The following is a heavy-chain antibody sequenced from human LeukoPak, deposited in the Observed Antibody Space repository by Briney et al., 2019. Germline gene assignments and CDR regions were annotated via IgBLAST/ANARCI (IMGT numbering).Heavy chain of an antibody. CDR2: IIPIFGTA. J-gene: IGHJ3*01. CDR1: GGTFSSYA. V-gene: IGHV1-69*13. D-gene: IGHD3-9*01. Sequence: SVKVSCKASGGTFSSYAISWVRQAPGQGLEWMGGIIPIFGTANYAQKFQGRVTITADESTSTAYMELTSLRSEDTAVYYCARNPLQFFDWLLSGVDALDFWGQGTLVIVSS. CDR3: ARNPLQFFDWLLSGVDALDF.